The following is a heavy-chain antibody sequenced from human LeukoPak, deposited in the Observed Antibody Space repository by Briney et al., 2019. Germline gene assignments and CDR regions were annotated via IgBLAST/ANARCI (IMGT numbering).Heavy chain of an antibody. CDR1: GGTFSSYA. D-gene: IGHD5-18*01. CDR2: IIPIFGTA. CDR3: ATPYSYGSNWFDP. V-gene: IGHV1-69*06. Sequence: SVKVSCKASGGTFSSYAISWVRQAPGQGLEWMGGIIPIFGTANYAQKFQGRVTITADKSTSTAYMELSSLRSEDTAVYYCATPYSYGSNWFDPWGQGTLVTVSS. J-gene: IGHJ5*02.